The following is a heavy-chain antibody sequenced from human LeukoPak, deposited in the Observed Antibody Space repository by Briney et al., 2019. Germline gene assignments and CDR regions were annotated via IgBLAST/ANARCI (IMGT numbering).Heavy chain of an antibody. CDR3: TRRGRTAITAAEYYFDY. D-gene: IGHD6-13*01. V-gene: IGHV3-49*04. Sequence: PGGSLRLSCTASGFTLGDYSMSWVRQAPGKGLEWVGFIRSKPFGGTTEYAASVKGRFTISRDDSKSIAYLQMNGLKTEDTAVYYCTRRGRTAITAAEYYFDYWGQGTLVTVSS. J-gene: IGHJ4*02. CDR2: IRSKPFGGTT. CDR1: GFTLGDYS.